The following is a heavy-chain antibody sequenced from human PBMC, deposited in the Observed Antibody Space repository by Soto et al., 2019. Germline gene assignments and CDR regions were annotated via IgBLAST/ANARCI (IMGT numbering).Heavy chain of an antibody. D-gene: IGHD2-8*01. CDR2: IIPIFGTA. V-gene: IGHV1-69*06. Sequence: SVKVSCKASRGTFSSYAISWVRQAPVQGLEWMGGIIPIFGTANYAQKFQGRFTITADKSTSTAYMELSSLRSEDTAVYYCARVGLKYCTNGVCFPYFDYWGQGTLVTVSS. CDR3: ARVGLKYCTNGVCFPYFDY. J-gene: IGHJ4*02. CDR1: RGTFSSYA.